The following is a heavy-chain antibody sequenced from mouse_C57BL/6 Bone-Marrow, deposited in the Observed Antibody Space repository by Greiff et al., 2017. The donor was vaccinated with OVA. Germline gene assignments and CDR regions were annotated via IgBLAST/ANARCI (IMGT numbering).Heavy chain of an antibody. V-gene: IGHV5-4*01. D-gene: IGHD3-2*02. CDR2: ISDGGSYT. Sequence: DVQLVESGGGLVKPGGSLKLSCAASGFTFSSYAMSWVRQTPEKRLEWVATISDGGSYTYYPDNVKGRFTISRDNAKNNLYLQMTHLKSEDTAMYYCARDDSSGYYAMDYWGQGTSVTVSS. CDR3: ARDDSSGYYAMDY. CDR1: GFTFSSYA. J-gene: IGHJ4*01.